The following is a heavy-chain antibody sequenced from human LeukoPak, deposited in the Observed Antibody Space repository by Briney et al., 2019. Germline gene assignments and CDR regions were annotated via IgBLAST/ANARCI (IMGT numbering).Heavy chain of an antibody. CDR2: IKQDGSEK. CDR1: GFTFSSYW. D-gene: IGHD6-13*01. V-gene: IGHV3-7*03. Sequence: GGSLRLSCAASGFTFSSYWMSWVRQAPGKGLEWVANIKQDGSEKYYVDSVKGRFTISRDNAKNSLHLQMNSLRAEDTAVYYCAREGDSSSWYPEADYWGQGTLVTVSS. CDR3: AREGDSSSWYPEADY. J-gene: IGHJ4*02.